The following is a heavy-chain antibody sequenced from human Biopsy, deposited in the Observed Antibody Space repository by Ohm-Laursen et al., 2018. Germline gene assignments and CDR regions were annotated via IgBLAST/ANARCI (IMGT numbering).Heavy chain of an antibody. CDR2: ISYTGGI. V-gene: IGHV4-59*01. J-gene: IGHJ4*02. D-gene: IGHD2-2*01. CDR3: ARMPHFDY. Sequence: SETLSFTCTVSGGSISGYHWSWIRKSPGKGLEWLAYISYTGGITSNPSLNGRSTMSLDTSKNQFFLRLIYVTAADTAVYYCARMPHFDYGGQGILVTVSS. CDR1: GGSISGYH.